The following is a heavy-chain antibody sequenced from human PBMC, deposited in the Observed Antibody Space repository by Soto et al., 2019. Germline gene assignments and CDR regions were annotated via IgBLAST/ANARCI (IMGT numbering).Heavy chain of an antibody. CDR1: GFIFSNAW. V-gene: IGHV3-15*01. CDR3: TTDDP. Sequence: GSLRLSCAASGFIFSNAWMSWVRQAPGKGLEWVGRIKSKINGGTTDYAAPVRGRFSISRDDSKDTLFLQMNSLKTEDTAVYYCTTDDPWGQGTLVTVSS. CDR2: IKSKINGGTT. J-gene: IGHJ5*02.